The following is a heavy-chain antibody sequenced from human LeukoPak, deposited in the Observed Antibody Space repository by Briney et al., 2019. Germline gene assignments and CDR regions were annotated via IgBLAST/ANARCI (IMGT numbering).Heavy chain of an antibody. Sequence: ASVKVSCKASGYNFISYGFSWVRQAPGQGLEWMGWVSAYNGNTKYAQKFQDRVTMTTNTSTSTAYMELRSLRPDDTDVYYCAREGGVWGVTVAGFDPWGQGTLVSVSS. CDR3: AREGGVWGVTVAGFDP. CDR2: VSAYNGNT. V-gene: IGHV1-18*01. CDR1: GYNFISYG. D-gene: IGHD3-10*01. J-gene: IGHJ5*02.